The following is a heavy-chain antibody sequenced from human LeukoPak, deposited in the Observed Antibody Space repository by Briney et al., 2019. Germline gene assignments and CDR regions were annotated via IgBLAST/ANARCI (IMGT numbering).Heavy chain of an antibody. CDR2: IYYSGST. J-gene: IGHJ4*02. CDR1: GYSISSGYY. V-gene: IGHV4-38-2*01. Sequence: SETLSLTCAVSGYSISSGYYWGWIRQPPGKGLEWIGYIYYSGSTNCNPSLKSRVTISVDTSKNQFSLKLSSVTAADTAVYYCARASTLILPNFDYWGQGTLVTVSS. CDR3: ARASTLILPNFDY.